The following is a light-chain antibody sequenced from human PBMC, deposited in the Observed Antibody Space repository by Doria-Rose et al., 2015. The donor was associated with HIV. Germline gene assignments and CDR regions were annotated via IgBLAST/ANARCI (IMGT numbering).Light chain of an antibody. CDR2: DGS. CDR1: QSFSSTY. V-gene: IGKV3-20*01. J-gene: IGKJ1*01. CDR3: HQYGTSWT. Sequence: EIVLTQSPGTLSLSPGERATLSRRASQSFSSTYLAWYQQKPGQAPSLLIYDGSTRATGTPDRFSASGSGTDFTLTINRLEPEDFALYYCHQYGTSWTFGQGTKVE.